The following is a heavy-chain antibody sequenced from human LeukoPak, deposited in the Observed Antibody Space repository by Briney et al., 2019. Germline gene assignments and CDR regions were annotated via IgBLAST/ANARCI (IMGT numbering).Heavy chain of an antibody. D-gene: IGHD3-16*01. CDR2: ITSDGTNM. V-gene: IGHV3-48*03. J-gene: IGHJ4*02. CDR3: AREGGGERFDS. CDR1: GFTFSSYE. Sequence: GGSLRLSCAASGFTFSSYEMNWVRQAPGKGLEWVSYITSDGTNMHYADSVKGRFTFSRDNAKNSLYLQMNSLRAEDTAIYYCAREGGGERFDSWGQGTLVTVSS.